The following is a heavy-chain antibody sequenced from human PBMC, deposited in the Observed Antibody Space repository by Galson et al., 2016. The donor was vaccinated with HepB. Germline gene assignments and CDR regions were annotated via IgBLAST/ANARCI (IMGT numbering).Heavy chain of an antibody. D-gene: IGHD2-8*02. J-gene: IGHJ4*01. CDR1: GGSISSSF. Sequence: SETLSLTCTVSGGSISSSFWTWIRQPPGKPLEWIGYISYDGRTNYHPSLNSRVTISADTSNNQFSLRLTSMTAADTAVYYCASRPGGASVYYGVFDYWGHGALVTVSS. V-gene: IGHV4-59*12. CDR3: ASRPGGASVYYGVFDY. CDR2: ISYDGRT.